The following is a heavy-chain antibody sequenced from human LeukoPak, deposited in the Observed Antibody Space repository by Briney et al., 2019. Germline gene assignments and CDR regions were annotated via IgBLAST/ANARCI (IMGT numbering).Heavy chain of an antibody. CDR2: INHSGST. D-gene: IGHD3-16*02. J-gene: IGHJ4*02. CDR3: ARKGIYRGSLDY. V-gene: IGHV4-34*01. CDR1: GGSFSGYY. Sequence: SETLSLTCAVYGGSFSGYYWSWIRQPPGKGLEWIGEINHSGSTNYNPSLKSRVTISVDTSKNQFSLKLSSVTAADTAVCYCARKGIYRGSLDYWAREPWSPSPQ.